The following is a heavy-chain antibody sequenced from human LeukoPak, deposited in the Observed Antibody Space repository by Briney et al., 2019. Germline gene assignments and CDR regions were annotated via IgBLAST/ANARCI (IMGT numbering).Heavy chain of an antibody. Sequence: GGSLRLSCAASGFTFTDSGMHWVRQAPGKGLEWVAFILYDGTYKYYADSVKGRFTISRDNSKNTLYLQMNSLRPEDTAVYYCARELIAPFYDEMRDAFDIWGQGTMVTVSS. CDR2: ILYDGTYK. CDR3: ARELIAPFYDEMRDAFDI. D-gene: IGHD3-16*01. J-gene: IGHJ3*02. CDR1: GFTFTDSG. V-gene: IGHV3-30*02.